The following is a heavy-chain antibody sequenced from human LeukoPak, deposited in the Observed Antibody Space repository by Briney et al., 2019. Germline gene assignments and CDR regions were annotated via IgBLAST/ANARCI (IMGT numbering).Heavy chain of an antibody. CDR1: GFTFSSYW. V-gene: IGHV3-74*01. CDR2: INSDGSST. D-gene: IGHD1-26*01. J-gene: IGHJ4*02. CDR3: AKGGKWDVTPFDY. Sequence: GSLRLSCAASGFTFSSYWMHWVRQAPGKGLVWVSHINSDGSSTSHADSVKGRFTISRDNSKNTLYLQVNSLRAEDTAVYYCAKGGKWDVTPFDYWGQGTLVTVSS.